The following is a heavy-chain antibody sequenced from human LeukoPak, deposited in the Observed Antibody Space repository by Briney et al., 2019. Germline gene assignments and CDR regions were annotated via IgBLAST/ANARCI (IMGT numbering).Heavy chain of an antibody. CDR2: IYYSGST. J-gene: IGHJ6*03. Sequence: SETLSLTCTVSGGSTSSYYWSWIRQPPGKGLEWIGYIYYSGSTNYNPSLKSRVTISVDTSKNQFSLKLSSVTAADTAVYYCARGRSSNYYYYYYYYMDVWGKGTTVTVSS. CDR3: ARGRSSNYYYYYYYYMDV. D-gene: IGHD4-11*01. V-gene: IGHV4-59*12. CDR1: GGSTSSYY.